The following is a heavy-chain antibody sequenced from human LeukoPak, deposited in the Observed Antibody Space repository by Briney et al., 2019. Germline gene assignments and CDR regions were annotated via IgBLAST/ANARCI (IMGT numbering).Heavy chain of an antibody. Sequence: GGSLRLSCAASGFTFSDYWMHWVRRAPGKGLEWAANIKGDETEKYYVDSVKGRFTISRDNAKNSVFLQMNSLRVEDTAIYYCARALSAWGQGTLVTVSS. V-gene: IGHV3-7*03. CDR3: ARALSA. CDR1: GFTFSDYW. CDR2: IKGDETEK. D-gene: IGHD3-3*01. J-gene: IGHJ4*02.